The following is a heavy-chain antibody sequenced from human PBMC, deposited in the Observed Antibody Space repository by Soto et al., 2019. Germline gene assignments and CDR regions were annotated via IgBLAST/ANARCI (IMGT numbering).Heavy chain of an antibody. V-gene: IGHV3-33*06. CDR1: GFIFSSYA. CDR2: IWYDGSNK. D-gene: IGHD3-22*01. Sequence: QVQLVESGGGVVQPGRSLRLSCAASGFIFSSYAMHWVRQAPGKGLEWVAVIWYDGSNKYYADSVKGRFAISRDNSKNTLYLQLNSRRAEDTAVYYCAKDYGTASSGFYFGYFDYWGQGTLVTVSS. CDR3: AKDYGTASSGFYFGYFDY. J-gene: IGHJ4*02.